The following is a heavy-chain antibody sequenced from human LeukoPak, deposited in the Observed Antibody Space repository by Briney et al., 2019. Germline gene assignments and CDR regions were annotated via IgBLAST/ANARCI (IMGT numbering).Heavy chain of an antibody. CDR1: GGSISNYY. V-gene: IGHV4-59*13. J-gene: IGHJ3*02. CDR3: ARVIEYYDYVWGSYHPGAFDI. CDR2: IYYSGST. D-gene: IGHD3-16*02. Sequence: PSETLSLTCTVSGGSISNYYWSWIRQPPGKGLEWIGYIYYSGSTNYNPSLKRRVTISVETSKNQFSLKLSSVTAADTAVYYCARVIEYYDYVWGSYHPGAFDIWGQGTMVTVSS.